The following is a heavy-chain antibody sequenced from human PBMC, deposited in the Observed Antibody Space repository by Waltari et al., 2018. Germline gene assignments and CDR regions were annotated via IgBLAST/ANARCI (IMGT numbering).Heavy chain of an antibody. CDR1: GXXXXXXX. V-gene: IGHV3-23*01. D-gene: IGHD3-10*01. CDR3: AATPRPCADYLIFDV. CDR2: ISGPDYKP. Sequence: DVQLLDSGGGLVQPGGCLRLSCAASGXXXXXXXXSWVRQAPGKGLEWVSFISGPDYKPYNADSVKGRLTISRDSAKNTIYLPISSLRAVDTAIYHCAATPRPCADYLIFDVWGQVTLVTVSS. J-gene: IGHJ4*02.